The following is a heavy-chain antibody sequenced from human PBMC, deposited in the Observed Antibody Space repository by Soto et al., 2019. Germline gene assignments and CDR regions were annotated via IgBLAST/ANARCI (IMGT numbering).Heavy chain of an antibody. CDR1: GFTFSSYA. V-gene: IGHV3-30-3*01. CDR2: ISYDGSNK. J-gene: IGHJ4*02. Sequence: GGSLRLSCAASGFTFSSYAMHWVRQAPGKGLEWVAVISYDGSNKYYADSVKGRFTISRDNSKNTLYLQMNSLRAEDTAVYYCARDRLGYSYGGIDYWGQGTLVTVSS. CDR3: ARDRLGYSYGGIDY. D-gene: IGHD5-18*01.